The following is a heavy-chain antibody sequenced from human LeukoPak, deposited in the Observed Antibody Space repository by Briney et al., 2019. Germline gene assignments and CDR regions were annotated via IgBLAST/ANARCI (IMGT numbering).Heavy chain of an antibody. CDR2: ISYDGSNK. CDR3: ARDSYGLDY. D-gene: IGHD5-18*01. CDR1: GFSFSNYA. J-gene: IGHJ4*02. V-gene: IGHV3-30-3*01. Sequence: PGRSLRLSCAASGFSFSNYAMHWVRQAPGKGLEWVAVISYDGSNKYYADSVKGRFTISRDNSKNTLYLQMNSLRGEGTAVYYCARDSYGLDYWGQGTLVTVSS.